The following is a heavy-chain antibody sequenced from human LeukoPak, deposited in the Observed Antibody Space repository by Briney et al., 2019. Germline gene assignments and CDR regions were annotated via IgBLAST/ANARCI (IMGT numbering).Heavy chain of an antibody. J-gene: IGHJ4*02. CDR3: ARDRRDFDC. CDR1: GGSIGRSY. V-gene: IGHV4-59*01. CDR2: IYYSGNT. Sequence: SETLSLTCTVSGGSIGRSYWSWIRQPPGKGLEWIGYIYYSGNTNYNPSLRSRVTISADTSKNQFSLNLSSVTAADTAVYYCARDRRDFDCWGQGILVTVST.